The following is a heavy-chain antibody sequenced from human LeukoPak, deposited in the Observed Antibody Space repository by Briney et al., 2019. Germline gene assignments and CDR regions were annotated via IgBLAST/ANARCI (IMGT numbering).Heavy chain of an antibody. CDR1: GGSISSGSYY. Sequence: PSETLSLTCTASGGSISSGSYYWSWIRQPAGKGLEWLGRIYTSGSTNYNPSLKSRVTISVDTSKNQFSLKLSSVTAADTAVYYCARDAVGATTKGFDYWGQGTLVTVSS. D-gene: IGHD1-26*01. J-gene: IGHJ4*02. CDR3: ARDAVGATTKGFDY. CDR2: IYTSGST. V-gene: IGHV4-61*02.